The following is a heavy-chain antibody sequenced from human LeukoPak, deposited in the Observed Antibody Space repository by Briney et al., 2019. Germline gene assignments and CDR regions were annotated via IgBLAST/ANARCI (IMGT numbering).Heavy chain of an antibody. CDR1: GFNINDHY. CDR2: NRNKADGYTT. V-gene: IGHV3-72*01. J-gene: IGHJ4*02. CDR3: TRGGLYGGSSAFDY. D-gene: IGHD2-15*01. Sequence: PGRSLRLSCAASGFNINDHYMDWVRQAPGKGLECVVRNRNKADGYTTVYAASVKGRFTISRDASHNSMYLQMNSLKTEDTAVYYCTRGGLYGGSSAFDYWGQGTLVTVSS.